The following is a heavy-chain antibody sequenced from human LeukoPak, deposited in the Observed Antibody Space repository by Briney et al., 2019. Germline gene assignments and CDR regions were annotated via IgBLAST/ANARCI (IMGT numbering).Heavy chain of an antibody. CDR2: ISDSGYKT. Sequence: GGSLKLSCAASGFTFNNYAMSWVRQAPGKGLEWVSTISDSGYKTYYADSVEGQITISRDNSKNTLYLEVNSLRADDTAVYYCAKGNGSHFPSGFDIWGQGTMVTVSS. CDR1: GFTFNNYA. CDR3: AKGNGSHFPSGFDI. J-gene: IGHJ3*02. D-gene: IGHD1-26*01. V-gene: IGHV3-23*01.